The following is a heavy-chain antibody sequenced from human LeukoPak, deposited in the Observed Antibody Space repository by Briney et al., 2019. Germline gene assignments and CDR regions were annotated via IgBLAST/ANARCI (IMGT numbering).Heavy chain of an antibody. J-gene: IGHJ4*02. CDR2: IYYSGST. V-gene: IGHV4-31*03. CDR3: ARTRRGYCSSTSCPYYFDY. D-gene: IGHD2-2*01. Sequence: SETLPLTCTVSGGSISSGGYYWSWIRQHPGKGLEWLGYIYYSGSTYYNPSLKSRVTISVDTSKNQFSLKLSSVTAADTAVYYCARTRRGYCSSTSCPYYFDYWGQGTLVTVSS. CDR1: GGSISSGGYY.